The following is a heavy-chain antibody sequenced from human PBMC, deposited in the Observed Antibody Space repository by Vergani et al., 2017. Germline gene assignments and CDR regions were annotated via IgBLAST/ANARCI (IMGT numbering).Heavy chain of an antibody. V-gene: IGHV3-30*02. D-gene: IGHD3-16*01. Sequence: QVQLVESGGGVVKRGGSLRLSCATSGFPLSNYDMQWIRQGPGKGLEFVAFIQFAGSNQYYADSVKGRFTLSRDFSKNTLYLQMNSLRTDDTATYYCAKHFRGWGIDYWGQGTQVIVSS. CDR2: IQFAGSNQ. CDR1: GFPLSNYD. J-gene: IGHJ4*02. CDR3: AKHFRGWGIDY.